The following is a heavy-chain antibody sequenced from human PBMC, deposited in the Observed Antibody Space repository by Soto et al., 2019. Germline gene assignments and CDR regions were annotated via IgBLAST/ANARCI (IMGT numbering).Heavy chain of an antibody. V-gene: IGHV1-18*01. CDR2: ISAYNGNT. D-gene: IGHD2-15*01. CDR3: ARSNCSGGSCYHDAFDI. Sequence: ASVKVSCKASGYTFTSYGISWVRQAPGQGLEWMGWISAYNGNTSYAQKLQGRVTMTTDTSTSTAYMELRSLRSDDTAVYYCARSNCSGGSCYHDAFDIRGQGTMVTVSS. CDR1: GYTFTSYG. J-gene: IGHJ3*02.